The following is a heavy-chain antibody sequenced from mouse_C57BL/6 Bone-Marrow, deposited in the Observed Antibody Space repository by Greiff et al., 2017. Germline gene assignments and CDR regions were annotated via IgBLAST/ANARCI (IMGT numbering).Heavy chain of an antibody. CDR1: GFSLTSYG. Sequence: VQLQQSGPGLVQPSQSLSITCTVSGFSLTSYGVHWVRQSPGKGLEWLGVIWRGGSTDYNAAFMSRLSITTDNSKSQVFFKMNSLQADDTAIYNGAKKGYEGDYDYAMDYGGQGTSVTVSS. J-gene: IGHJ4*01. CDR2: IWRGGST. D-gene: IGHD2-3*01. CDR3: AKKGYEGDYDYAMDY. V-gene: IGHV2-5*01.